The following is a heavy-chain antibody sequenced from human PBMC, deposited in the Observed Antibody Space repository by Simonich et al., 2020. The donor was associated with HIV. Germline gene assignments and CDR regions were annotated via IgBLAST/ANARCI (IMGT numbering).Heavy chain of an antibody. CDR2: ISHRGIT. D-gene: IGHD3-16*02. Sequence: QVQLQESGPGLVKPSETLSLTCAVSGYSISSGYYWGWIRQPPGKGLEWIGSISHRGITYYNPSLKSRVTISVDTSKNQFSLKLSSVTAADTAVYYCARMAGGSYRSFDYWGQGTLVTVSS. CDR1: GYSISSGYY. V-gene: IGHV4-38-2*01. CDR3: ARMAGGSYRSFDY. J-gene: IGHJ4*02.